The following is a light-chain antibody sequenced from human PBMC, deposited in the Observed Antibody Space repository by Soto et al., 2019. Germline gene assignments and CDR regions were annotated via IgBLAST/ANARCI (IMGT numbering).Light chain of an antibody. J-gene: IGKJ1*01. CDR1: QSISSW. CDR2: KAS. V-gene: IGKV1-5*03. Sequence: DIHTTQSPSTLSASLGDRVTITCRASQSISSWLAWYQQKPGKAPKLLIYKASSLESGVPSRVSGSGFGTEFSLTISSLQPDDFGSYYCQHMRTFGQGTKVDIK. CDR3: QHMRT.